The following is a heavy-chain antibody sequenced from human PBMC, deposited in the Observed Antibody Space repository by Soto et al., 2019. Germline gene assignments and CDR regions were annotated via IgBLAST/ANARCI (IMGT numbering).Heavy chain of an antibody. J-gene: IGHJ4*02. CDR2: IYYSGYT. D-gene: IGHD3-9*01. CDR3: ARRAPLDILTGSYQQHFDY. Sequence: SETLSLTCPVSGGSISSVGYYWSWIGQHPGKGLEWIGYIYYSGYTYYNPSLKSRVTISVDTSKNQFSLRLNSVTAADTAVYYCARRAPLDILTGSYQQHFDYWGQGTLVTVSS. V-gene: IGHV4-31*03. CDR1: GGSISSVGYY.